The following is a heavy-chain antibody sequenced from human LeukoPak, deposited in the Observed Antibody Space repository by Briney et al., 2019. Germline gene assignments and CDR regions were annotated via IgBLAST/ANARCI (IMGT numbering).Heavy chain of an antibody. V-gene: IGHV3-23*01. J-gene: IGHJ4*02. CDR2: IGGSGAGT. CDR3: ARDQPYDSSGLDY. Sequence: GGSLRLSCAASGFTFSSSAMSWVRQAPGKGLEWVSGIGGSGAGTYYAVSVKGRFTISRDNSKNTLYLQMNSLRAEDTAVYYCARDQPYDSSGLDYWGQGTLVTVSS. D-gene: IGHD3-22*01. CDR1: GFTFSSSA.